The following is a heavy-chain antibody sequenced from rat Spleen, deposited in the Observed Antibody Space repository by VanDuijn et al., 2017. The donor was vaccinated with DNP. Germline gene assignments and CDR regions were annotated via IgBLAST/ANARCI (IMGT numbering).Heavy chain of an antibody. CDR2: ISTSGSRT. V-gene: IGHV5-25*01. CDR1: GFTFSNYY. CDR3: ARHRTTDYGGYNAMDA. Sequence: EVQLVESGGGLVQPGRSLKLSCAASGFTFSNYYMAWVRQTPKKGLEWVATISTSGSRTYYPDSVKGRFTISRDNAKSSLYLQMYSLKSEDTATYYCARHRTTDYGGYNAMDAWGQGTSVTVSS. J-gene: IGHJ4*01. D-gene: IGHD1-6*01.